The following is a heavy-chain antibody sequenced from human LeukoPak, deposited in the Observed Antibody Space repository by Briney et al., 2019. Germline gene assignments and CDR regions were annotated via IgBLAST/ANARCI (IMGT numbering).Heavy chain of an antibody. V-gene: IGHV3-23*01. J-gene: IGHJ4*02. CDR3: VRSAFHAGSGNYYDY. D-gene: IGHD3-22*01. Sequence: GGSLRLSCAASGFTFSSYAMSWVRQAPGKGLEWVSAISGSGGSTYYADSVKGRFTISRDNSKNTLYLQMNSLRVGDTAVYYCVRSAFHAGSGNYYDYWGQGTLVTVSS. CDR1: GFTFSSYA. CDR2: ISGSGGST.